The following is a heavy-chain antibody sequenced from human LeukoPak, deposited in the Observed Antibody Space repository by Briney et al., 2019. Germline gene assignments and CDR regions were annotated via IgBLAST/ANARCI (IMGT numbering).Heavy chain of an antibody. D-gene: IGHD3-10*01. J-gene: IGHJ4*02. V-gene: IGHV3-23*01. CDR2: ISNSGGST. CDR1: GFTVSSYA. CDR3: AKNGHGSGSYYPRTKYYFDY. Sequence: TGGSLRLSCAASGFTVSSYAMNWVRPAPGKGLEWVATISNSGGSTYYADLVKGRFTISRDNSKNTLYLQMNSLRAEDTAVYYCAKNGHGSGSYYPRTKYYFDYWGQGTLVTVSS.